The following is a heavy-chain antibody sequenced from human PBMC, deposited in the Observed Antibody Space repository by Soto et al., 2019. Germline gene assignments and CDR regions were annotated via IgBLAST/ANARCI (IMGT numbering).Heavy chain of an antibody. CDR2: IWYDGSNK. CDR1: GFTFSNYG. CDR3: ARAGSGRDHFDY. Sequence: QVQLVESGGGVVQPGRSLRLSCAASGFTFSNYGMHWVRQAPGKGLEWVAVIWYDGSNKYYADSVKGRFTISRDNSKNTLFLQMNSLRAEDTAVYYCARAGSGRDHFDYWGQGTLVSVSS. J-gene: IGHJ4*02. D-gene: IGHD3-10*01. V-gene: IGHV3-33*01.